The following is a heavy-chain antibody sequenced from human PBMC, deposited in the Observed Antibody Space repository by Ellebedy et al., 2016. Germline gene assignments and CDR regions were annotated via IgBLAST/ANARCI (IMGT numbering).Heavy chain of an antibody. CDR3: ARVAGIAAIFDY. J-gene: IGHJ4*02. D-gene: IGHD6-13*01. Sequence: ASVKVSXKASGYTFTSYGISWVRQAPGQGLEWMGWISAYNGNTNYAQKLQGRVTMTTDTSTSTAYMELSRLRSDDTAVYYCARVAGIAAIFDYWGQGTLVTVSS. V-gene: IGHV1-18*01. CDR1: GYTFTSYG. CDR2: ISAYNGNT.